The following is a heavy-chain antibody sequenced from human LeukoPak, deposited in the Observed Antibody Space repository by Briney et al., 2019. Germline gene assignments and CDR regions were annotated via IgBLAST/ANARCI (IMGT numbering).Heavy chain of an antibody. CDR2: NSAYNGNT. CDR3: ASTRGYSSSSGYYYYGMDV. J-gene: IGHJ6*02. Sequence: ASVKVSCKASGYTFTSYGISWVRQAPGQGLEWMGWNSAYNGNTNYAQKLQGRVTMTTDTSTSTAYMELRSLRSDDTAVYYCASTRGYSSSSGYYYYGMDVWGQGTTVTVSS. CDR1: GYTFTSYG. D-gene: IGHD6-6*01. V-gene: IGHV1-18*01.